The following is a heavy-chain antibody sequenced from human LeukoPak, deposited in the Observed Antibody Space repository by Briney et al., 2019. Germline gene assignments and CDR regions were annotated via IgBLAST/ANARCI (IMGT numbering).Heavy chain of an antibody. D-gene: IGHD6-13*01. CDR1: GYTFSSYA. Sequence: SVKVSCKASGYTFSSYAISWVRQAPGQGLEWMGGIIPIFGKANYAQKFQGRVTITTDESTSTAYMELSRLRSEDTAVYYCAKGSSSSPDYWGQGTLVTVSS. J-gene: IGHJ4*02. CDR2: IIPIFGKA. V-gene: IGHV1-69*05. CDR3: AKGSSSSPDY.